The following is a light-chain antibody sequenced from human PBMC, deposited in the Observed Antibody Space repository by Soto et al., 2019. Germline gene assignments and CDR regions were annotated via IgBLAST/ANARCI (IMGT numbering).Light chain of an antibody. CDR2: GTS. Sequence: EILMTQSPATLSVSPGEIATLSFRASQSVSSNLAWYQQKSGQPPGLLIYGTSNRATGIPDRFSGSGSGTDFTLTISRLEPEDIGVYYCQQYGSSPTFGQGTRLEIK. CDR1: QSVSSN. V-gene: IGKV3-20*01. CDR3: QQYGSSPT. J-gene: IGKJ5*01.